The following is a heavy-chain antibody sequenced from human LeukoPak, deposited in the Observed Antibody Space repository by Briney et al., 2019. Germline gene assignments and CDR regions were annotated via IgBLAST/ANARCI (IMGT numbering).Heavy chain of an antibody. CDR2: ISHSGST. V-gene: IGHV4-34*01. Sequence: SETLSLTCAVYGGSFSGYYWSWIRQPPGKGLEWIGEISHSGSTNYNPSLKSRVTISVDTSKNQFSLKLSSVTAADTAVYYCARAGDGIAVADFDYWGQGTLVTVSS. CDR1: GGSFSGYY. D-gene: IGHD6-19*01. CDR3: ARAGDGIAVADFDY. J-gene: IGHJ4*02.